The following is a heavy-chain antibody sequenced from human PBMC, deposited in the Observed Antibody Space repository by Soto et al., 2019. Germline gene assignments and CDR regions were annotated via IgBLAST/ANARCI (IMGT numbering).Heavy chain of an antibody. V-gene: IGHV3-30-3*01. Sequence: LRLSCAASGFTFSSYAMHWVRQAPGKGLEWVAVISYDGSNKYYADSVKGRFTISRDYSKNTLYLQMNSLRAEDTAVYYCARAGDSSGYYYNGMDVWGQGTTVTVSS. CDR2: ISYDGSNK. CDR3: ARAGDSSGYYYNGMDV. J-gene: IGHJ6*02. D-gene: IGHD3-22*01. CDR1: GFTFSSYA.